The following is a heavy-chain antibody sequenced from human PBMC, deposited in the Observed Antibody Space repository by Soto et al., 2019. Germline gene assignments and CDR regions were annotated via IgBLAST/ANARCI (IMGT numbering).Heavy chain of an antibody. CDR1: GFTFSSYG. CDR2: ISYDGSNK. CDR3: AKDQDIAAAGYFYY. V-gene: IGHV3-30*18. D-gene: IGHD6-13*01. Sequence: QVQLVESGGGVVQPGRSLRLSCAASGFTFSSYGMHWVRQAPGKGLEWVAVISYDGSNKYYADSVKGRFTISRDNSKNTLYLQMNSLRAEDTAVYYCAKDQDIAAAGYFYYWGQGTLVTVSS. J-gene: IGHJ4*02.